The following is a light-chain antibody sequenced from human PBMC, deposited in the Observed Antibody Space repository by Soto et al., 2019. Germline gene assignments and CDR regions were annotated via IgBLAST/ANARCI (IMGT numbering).Light chain of an antibody. J-gene: IGLJ3*02. V-gene: IGLV1-44*01. CDR3: ASWDDNLNGGV. Sequence: QSVLTQPPSASGTPGQRVTISCSGTSSNIGTYTVNWYQQLPGTAPKLLIYTDYQRPSGVPDRFSGSKSGTSASLAINGLHSEEEADYYCASWDDNLNGGVFGGGTKLTVL. CDR1: SSNIGTYT. CDR2: TDY.